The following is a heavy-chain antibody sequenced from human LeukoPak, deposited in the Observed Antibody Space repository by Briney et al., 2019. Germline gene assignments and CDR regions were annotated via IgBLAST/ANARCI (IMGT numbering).Heavy chain of an antibody. D-gene: IGHD3-10*01. Sequence: PSETLSLTCTVSGGSISSSSYYWGWLRQPPGKGLEWIESIYYSGSTYYHPSLKSRVTISVDTSKNQFSLKLSSVTAADTAVYYCARHKLGGWSPVDYWGQGTLVTVSS. J-gene: IGHJ4*02. CDR3: ARHKLGGWSPVDY. CDR2: IYYSGST. V-gene: IGHV4-39*01. CDR1: GGSISSSSYY.